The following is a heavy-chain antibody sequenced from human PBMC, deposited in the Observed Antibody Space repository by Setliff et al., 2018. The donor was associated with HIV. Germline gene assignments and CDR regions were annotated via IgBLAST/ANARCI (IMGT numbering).Heavy chain of an antibody. Sequence: ASVKVSCKASGYTFTSYYMHXVXXXXXXXVEWXXXIKXRXGSRSYAQKFQGRVTMTRETAXSXVYMELSSLRSEDTAAYYCAPXXXXXXSXXPPASFQ. D-gene: IGHD2-15*01. CDR3: APXXXXXXSXXPPASFQ. CDR1: GYTFTSYY. V-gene: IGHV1-46*03. CDR2: IKXRXGSR. J-gene: IGHJ1*01.